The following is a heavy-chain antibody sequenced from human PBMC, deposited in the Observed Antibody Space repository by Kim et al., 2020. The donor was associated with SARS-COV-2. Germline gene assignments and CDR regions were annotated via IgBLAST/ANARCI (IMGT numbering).Heavy chain of an antibody. J-gene: IGHJ3*02. V-gene: IGHV3-9*01. CDR2: ISWNSGSI. CDR1: GFTFGDYA. Sequence: GGSLRLSCAASGFTFGDYAMHWVRQAPGKGLEWVSGISWNSGSIGYADSVKGRFTISRDNAKNSLYLQMNSLRAEDTALYYCAKRESGSYAAFDIWGQGTIVTVSS. CDR3: AKRESGSYAAFDI. D-gene: IGHD1-26*01.